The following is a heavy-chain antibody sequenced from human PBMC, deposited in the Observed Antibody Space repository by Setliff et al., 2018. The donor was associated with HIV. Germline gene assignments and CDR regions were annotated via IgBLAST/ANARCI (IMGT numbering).Heavy chain of an antibody. D-gene: IGHD3-10*01. V-gene: IGHV3-49*03. J-gene: IGHJ3*02. CDR3: TNSYGSGTYYRMGAFDI. CDR2: IRIKAYGGTK. CDR1: GFRFGDYA. Sequence: GGSLRLSCTASGFRFGDYALSWFRQAPGKGPEWVGFIRIKAYGGTKEYAVSVKGRFTISRDDSKSIAYLQMNSLKTEDTAVYYCTNSYGSGTYYRMGAFDIWGQGTMVTVSS.